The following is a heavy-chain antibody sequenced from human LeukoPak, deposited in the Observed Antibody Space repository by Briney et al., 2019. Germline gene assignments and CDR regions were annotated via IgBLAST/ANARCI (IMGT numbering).Heavy chain of an antibody. Sequence: SETLPLTCTVSGGSISSGDYYWSWIRQPPGKGLEWIGYIYYSGSTYYNPSLKSRVTISVDTSKNQFSLKLSSVTAADTAVYYCARAPTTMVRYLPRAFDYWGQGTLVTVSS. J-gene: IGHJ4*02. CDR3: ARAPTTMVRYLPRAFDY. CDR2: IYYSGST. CDR1: GGSISSGDYY. D-gene: IGHD3-10*01. V-gene: IGHV4-30-4*08.